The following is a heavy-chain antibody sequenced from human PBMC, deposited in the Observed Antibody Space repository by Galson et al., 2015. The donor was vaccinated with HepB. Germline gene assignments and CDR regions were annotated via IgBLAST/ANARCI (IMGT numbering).Heavy chain of an antibody. CDR1: GFTFSNAW. Sequence: SLRLSCAASGFTFSNAWMNWVRQAPGKGLEWVGRIKSKTDGGTTDYAAPVKGRFTISRDDSKNTLYLQMNSLKTEDTAVYYCTTDSGWYCSSTSCYPTDYWGQGTLVTVSS. CDR3: TTDSGWYCSSTSCYPTDY. D-gene: IGHD2-2*01. CDR2: IKSKTDGGTT. J-gene: IGHJ4*02. V-gene: IGHV3-15*07.